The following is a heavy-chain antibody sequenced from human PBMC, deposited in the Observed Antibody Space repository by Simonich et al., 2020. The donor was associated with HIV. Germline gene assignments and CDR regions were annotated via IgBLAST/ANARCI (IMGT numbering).Heavy chain of an antibody. CDR2: IYYSGST. CDR3: ARDSGGGSDLFDY. J-gene: IGHJ4*02. CDR1: GYSSNYY. Sequence: QVQLQESGPGLVKPSETLSLTCAVTGYSSNYYWGWIRQPPGKGLEWIGYIYYSGSTYYNPSLKSRVTISVDTSKNQFSLKLSSVTAADTAVYYCARDSGGGSDLFDYWGQGTLVTVSS. D-gene: IGHD2-15*01. V-gene: IGHV4-59*06.